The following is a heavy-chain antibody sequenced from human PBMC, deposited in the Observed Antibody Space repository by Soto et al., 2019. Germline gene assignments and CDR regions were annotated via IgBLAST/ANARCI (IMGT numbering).Heavy chain of an antibody. J-gene: IGHJ6*02. V-gene: IGHV4-4*07. D-gene: IGHD1-1*01. CDR3: EREFVGKGAAAYHWNGMDV. Sequence: SETLSLTCTVSGGSISSYYWSWIRQPAGKGLEWIGRIYYSGSTNYNPSLKSRVTMSVDTSKNQFSLKLSSVTAADTAVYYCEREFVGKGAAAYHWNGMDVWGQGTTVTVSS. CDR2: IYYSGST. CDR1: GGSISSYY.